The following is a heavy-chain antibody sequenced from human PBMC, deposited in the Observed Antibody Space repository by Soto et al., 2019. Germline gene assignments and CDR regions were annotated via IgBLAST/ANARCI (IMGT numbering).Heavy chain of an antibody. CDR3: ASLLRGYGMDV. CDR2: ISAYNGNT. D-gene: IGHD1-26*01. V-gene: IGHV1-18*01. CDR1: GFTFTSYG. J-gene: IGHJ6*02. Sequence: ASVKVSCKAPGFTFTSYGISWVRQAPGQGLEWMGWISAYNGNTNYAQKLQGRVTMTTDTSTSTAYMELRSLRSDDTAVYYCASLLRGYGMDVWGQGTTVTDSS.